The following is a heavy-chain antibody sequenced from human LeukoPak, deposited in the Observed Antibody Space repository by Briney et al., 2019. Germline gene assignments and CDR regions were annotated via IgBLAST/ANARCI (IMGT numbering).Heavy chain of an antibody. Sequence: GGSLRLSCAASGFTFTNHWMSWVRQAPGRGLEWVANIKEDGSEKYYVDSVKGRFTVSRDDVKNSLFLQMNSLRVDDTAVYYCAKSGSSVFWSWGQGTLVTVSS. CDR2: IKEDGSEK. CDR1: GFTFTNHW. CDR3: AKSGSSVFWS. J-gene: IGHJ5*02. D-gene: IGHD3-3*02. V-gene: IGHV3-7*03.